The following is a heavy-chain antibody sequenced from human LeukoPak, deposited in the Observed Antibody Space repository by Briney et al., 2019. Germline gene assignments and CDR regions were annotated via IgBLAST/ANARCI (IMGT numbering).Heavy chain of an antibody. CDR2: IYYSGST. Sequence: PSETLSLTCTVSGGSISSYYWSWIRQPPGKGLEWIGYIYYSGSTNYNPSLKSRVTISVDTSKNQFSLKLSSVTAADTAVYYCARDMDYADRGAFDIWGQGTMVTVSS. V-gene: IGHV4-59*01. J-gene: IGHJ3*02. D-gene: IGHD4-17*01. CDR3: ARDMDYADRGAFDI. CDR1: GGSISSYY.